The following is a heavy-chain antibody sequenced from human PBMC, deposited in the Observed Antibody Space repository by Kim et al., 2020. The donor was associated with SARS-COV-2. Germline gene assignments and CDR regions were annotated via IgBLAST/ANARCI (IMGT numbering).Heavy chain of an antibody. CDR3: ATDEAVVAPKWGF. V-gene: IGHV3-15*01. CDR1: GFIFRNAW. J-gene: IGHJ1*01. Sequence: GGSLRLSCETSGFIFRNAWMAWIRQAPGKGLEWVGLSHRENSGGATDYAASVKGRFTISRDASRATIYLQMTSLKIEDTALYFCATDEAVVAPKWGFWGQGTLVTVS. D-gene: IGHD2-15*01. CDR2: SHRENSGGAT.